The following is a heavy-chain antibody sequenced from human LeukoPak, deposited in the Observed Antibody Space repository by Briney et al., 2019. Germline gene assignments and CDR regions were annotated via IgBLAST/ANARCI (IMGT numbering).Heavy chain of an antibody. CDR1: GYTFTSYD. Sequence: RASVKVSCKASGYTFTSYDINWVRQAPGQGLEWMGRIIPILGIANYAQKFQGRVTITADKSTSTAYMELSSLRSEDTAVYYCARDSKTSVEMATMYYFDYWGQGTLVTVSS. J-gene: IGHJ4*02. CDR2: IIPILGIA. V-gene: IGHV1-69*04. CDR3: ARDSKTSVEMATMYYFDY. D-gene: IGHD5-24*01.